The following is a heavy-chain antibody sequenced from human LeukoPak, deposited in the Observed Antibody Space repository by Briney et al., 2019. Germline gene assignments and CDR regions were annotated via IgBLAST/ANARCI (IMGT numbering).Heavy chain of an antibody. CDR3: ARVSGPGMNEYYHL. J-gene: IGHJ1*01. CDR1: GITFSGAW. CDR2: INDDGSFR. V-gene: IGHV3-74*01. D-gene: IGHD3-10*01. Sequence: GGSLRLSCAASGITFSGAWMHWVRQAPGKGLVWVSRINDDGSFRRYANSVKGRFTISRDNAKNTLFLLMDSLRAEDTAVYYCARVSGPGMNEYYHLWGQGTLVTVSS.